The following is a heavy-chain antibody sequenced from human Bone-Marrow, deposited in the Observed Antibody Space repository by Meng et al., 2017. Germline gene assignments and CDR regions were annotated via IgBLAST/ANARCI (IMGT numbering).Heavy chain of an antibody. CDR2: INHSGSN. Sequence: QVELQQGGGGLLKSSKALSLNCVVSGGSFSEYYWSWIRQPPGKGLEWIGEINHSGSNNYNPSLESRATISVDTSQNNLSLKLSSVTAADSAVYYCARGPTTMAQDFDYWGQGTLVTVSS. CDR1: GGSFSEYY. J-gene: IGHJ4*02. D-gene: IGHD4-11*01. V-gene: IGHV4-34*01. CDR3: ARGPTTMAQDFDY.